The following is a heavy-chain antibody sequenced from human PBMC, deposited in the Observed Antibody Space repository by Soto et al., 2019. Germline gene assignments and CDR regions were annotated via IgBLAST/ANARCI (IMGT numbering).Heavy chain of an antibody. D-gene: IGHD3-10*01. V-gene: IGHV4-31*03. CDR2: IYYSGST. CDR3: ARGGLLWFGELLAQPYYFDY. Sequence: QVQLQESGPGLVKPSQTLSLTCTVSGGPISSGGYYWSWIRQHPGKGLEWIGYIYYSGSTYYNPSLKSRVTISVDTSKNQFSLKLSSVTAADTAVYYCARGGLLWFGELLAQPYYFDYWGQGTLVTVSS. CDR1: GGPISSGGYY. J-gene: IGHJ4*02.